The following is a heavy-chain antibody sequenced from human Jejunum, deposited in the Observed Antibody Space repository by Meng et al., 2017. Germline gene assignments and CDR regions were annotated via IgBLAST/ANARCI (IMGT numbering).Heavy chain of an antibody. V-gene: IGHV3-74*01. CDR3: TRATSVSFDL. Sequence: GGSLRLSCAASGFTFSEYWIHWVRQAPGKGLVWVSRINTDGSSTSHADSVRGRFSISRDNAKNILYLQMNSLRVEDTAVYYCTRATSVSFDLWGQGTMVTVSS. J-gene: IGHJ3*01. CDR1: GFTFSEYW. D-gene: IGHD1-14*01. CDR2: INTDGSST.